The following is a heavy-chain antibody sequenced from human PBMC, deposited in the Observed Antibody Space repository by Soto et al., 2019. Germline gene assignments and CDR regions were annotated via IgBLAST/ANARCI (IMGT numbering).Heavy chain of an antibody. CDR1: GGPISSGGYY. J-gene: IGHJ6*03. CDR3: ARDRSGSSVFYYYYMDV. V-gene: IGHV4-31*03. CDR2: IYYSGST. Sequence: QVQLQESGPGLVKPSQTLSLTCPFSGGPISSGGYYWSWIRQHPGKGLEWIGYIYYSGSTYYNPSLKSRVTISVDTSKNQFSLKLSSVTAADTAVYYCARDRSGSSVFYYYYMDVWGKGTTVTVSS. D-gene: IGHD6-6*01.